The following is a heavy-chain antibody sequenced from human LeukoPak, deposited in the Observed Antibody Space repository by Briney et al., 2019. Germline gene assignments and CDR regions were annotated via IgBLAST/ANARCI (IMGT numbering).Heavy chain of an antibody. Sequence: PSETLSLTCTVSGGSISSYYWSWSRQPPGKGLEWIGYIYYSGSTNYNPSLKSRVTISVDTSKNQFSLKLSSVTAADTAVYYCARVPYGSGSYYEYYFDYWGQGTLVTVSS. CDR1: GGSISSYY. V-gene: IGHV4-59*08. J-gene: IGHJ4*02. D-gene: IGHD3-10*01. CDR3: ARVPYGSGSYYEYYFDY. CDR2: IYYSGST.